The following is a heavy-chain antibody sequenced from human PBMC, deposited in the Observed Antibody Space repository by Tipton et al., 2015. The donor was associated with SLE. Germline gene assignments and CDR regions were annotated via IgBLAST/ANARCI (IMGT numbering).Heavy chain of an antibody. CDR1: GYSISSGYY. Sequence: TLSLTCAVSGYSISSGYYWGWIRQPPGKGLEWIGSIYHSGSTYYNPSLKSRVTISVDTSKNQFSLKLSSVTAADTAVYYCVGAQWLAPPPFQHGDQGALAPVLEGGRGQGTLVTVSS. CDR2: IYHSGST. V-gene: IGHV4-38-2*01. D-gene: IGHD6-19*01. J-gene: IGHJ1*01. CDR3: VGAQWLAPPPFQHGDQGALAPVLEGG.